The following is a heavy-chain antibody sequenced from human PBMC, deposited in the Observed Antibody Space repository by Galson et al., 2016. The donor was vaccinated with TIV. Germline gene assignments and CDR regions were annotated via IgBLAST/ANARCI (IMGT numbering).Heavy chain of an antibody. CDR2: ISDGGNT. CDR1: GLSVSINY. J-gene: IGHJ6*02. D-gene: IGHD2-15*01. Sequence: SLRLSCAASGLSVSINYMTGVRQAPGQGLEWVSLISDGGNTYYPDPVKGRFTITSDNSKNARYLQMNSLRVEDTAVYYCARGRVVDATYYYYFYGMDVWGQGTAVTVSS. V-gene: IGHV3-66*02. CDR3: ARGRVVDATYYYYFYGMDV.